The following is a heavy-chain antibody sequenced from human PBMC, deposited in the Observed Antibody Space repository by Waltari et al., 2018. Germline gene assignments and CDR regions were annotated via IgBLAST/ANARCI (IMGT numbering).Heavy chain of an antibody. D-gene: IGHD6-19*01. CDR2: ISSSSSTI. Sequence: EVQLVESGGGLVQPGGSLRLSCAASGFTFSSYSMNWLRQAPGKGLEWVSYISSSSSTIYYADSVKGRFTISRDNAKNSLYLQMNSLRAEDTAVYYCARDLSGWPLGYWGQGTLVTVSS. CDR1: GFTFSSYS. V-gene: IGHV3-48*01. CDR3: ARDLSGWPLGY. J-gene: IGHJ4*02.